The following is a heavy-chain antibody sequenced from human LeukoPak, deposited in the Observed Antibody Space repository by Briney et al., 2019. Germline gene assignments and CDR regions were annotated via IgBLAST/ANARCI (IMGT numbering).Heavy chain of an antibody. Sequence: GGSLRLSCAASGFTFSSYAMSWVRQAPGKGLEWVSDISGRGISTYYADSVRGRFTISRDNSKNTLYLQMNSLRAEDTAVYYCARGAAYSSRSVGGYWGQGTLVTVSS. J-gene: IGHJ4*02. V-gene: IGHV3-23*01. CDR2: ISGRGIST. D-gene: IGHD6-13*01. CDR1: GFTFSSYA. CDR3: ARGAAYSSRSVGGY.